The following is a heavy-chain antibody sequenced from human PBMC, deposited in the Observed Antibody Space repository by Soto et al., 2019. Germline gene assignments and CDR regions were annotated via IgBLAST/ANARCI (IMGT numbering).Heavy chain of an antibody. CDR2: IWYDGSNK. V-gene: IGHV3-33*01. Sequence: PGGSLRLSCAASGFTFSSYGMHWVRQAPGKGLEWVAVIWYDGSNKYYADSVKGRFTISRDNSKNTLYLQMNSLRAEDTAVYDCARDAENEGLYYWGQGTLVTVSS. CDR1: GFTFSSYG. J-gene: IGHJ4*02. CDR3: ARDAENEGLYY.